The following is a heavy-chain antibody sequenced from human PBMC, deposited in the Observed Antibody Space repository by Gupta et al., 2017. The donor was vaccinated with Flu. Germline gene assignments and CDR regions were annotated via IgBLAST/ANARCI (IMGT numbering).Heavy chain of an antibody. J-gene: IGHJ4*02. CDR1: GYTFTGYY. D-gene: IGHD3-9*01. V-gene: IGHV1-2*02. CDR3: ARDLKGRSDWSDDY. CDR2: INPDNGAT. Sequence: QVQLVQSGAEVKKPGASVKVSCKASGYTFTGYYMHWVRQVPGQGLEWMGKINPDNGATDSAQKFQGRVTMTRETSISTIHMELTRLTFDDTAVYFCARDLKGRSDWSDDYWGQGTLVIVSS.